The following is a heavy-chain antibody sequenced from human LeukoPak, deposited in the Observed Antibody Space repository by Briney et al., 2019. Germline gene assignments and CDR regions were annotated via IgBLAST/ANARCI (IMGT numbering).Heavy chain of an antibody. CDR3: ARDQGPYDYSYGMDV. CDR1: GGSISSGDYY. J-gene: IGHJ6*02. V-gene: IGHV4-30-4*01. CDR2: IYYSGST. Sequence: PSETLSLTCTVSGGSISSGDYYWSWIRQPPGKGLEWLGYIYYSGSTYYNPSLKSRVTISVDTSKNQFSLKLSSVTAADTAVYYCARDQGPYDYSYGMDVWGQGTTVTVSS. D-gene: IGHD3-16*01.